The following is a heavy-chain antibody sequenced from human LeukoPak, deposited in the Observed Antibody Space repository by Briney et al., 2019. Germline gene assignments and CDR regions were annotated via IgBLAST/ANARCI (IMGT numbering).Heavy chain of an antibody. Sequence: ASVKVSCKASGYTFTSYGISWVRQAPGQGLEWMGWISAYNGNTNYAQKLQGRVTMTTDTSTSTAYMELRSLRSDDAAVYYCARREGYYDFWSGYKAFDIWGQGTMVTVSS. CDR1: GYTFTSYG. CDR3: ARREGYYDFWSGYKAFDI. CDR2: ISAYNGNT. D-gene: IGHD3-3*01. J-gene: IGHJ3*02. V-gene: IGHV1-18*01.